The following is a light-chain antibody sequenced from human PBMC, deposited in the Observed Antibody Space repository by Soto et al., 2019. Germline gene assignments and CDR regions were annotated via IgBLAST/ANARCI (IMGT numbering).Light chain of an antibody. Sequence: QSVLTQPPSVSGAPGQRVSISCTGSSSNIGAGYDVHWYQQLPGTAPKLLIYGKNNRPSGVPDRFSGSKSGTSASLAITGLQAEDEADYYCQSYDSRLSGPVVFGGGTKLTVL. CDR3: QSYDSRLSGPVV. CDR2: GKN. J-gene: IGLJ2*01. CDR1: SSNIGAGYD. V-gene: IGLV1-40*01.